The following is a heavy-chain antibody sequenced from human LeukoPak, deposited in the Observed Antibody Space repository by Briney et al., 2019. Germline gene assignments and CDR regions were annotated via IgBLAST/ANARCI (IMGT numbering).Heavy chain of an antibody. CDR1: GFTFSSHS. CDR3: ARGDTVTTNYYYYMDV. J-gene: IGHJ6*03. D-gene: IGHD4-11*01. V-gene: IGHV3-48*01. CDR2: ISSSSTI. Sequence: PGGSLRLSCAASGFTFSSHSMNWVRQAPGKGLEWVSYISSSSTIYYADSVRGRFTISRDNAKNSLYLQMNSLRAEDTAVYYCARGDTVTTNYYYYMDVWGRGTTVTVSS.